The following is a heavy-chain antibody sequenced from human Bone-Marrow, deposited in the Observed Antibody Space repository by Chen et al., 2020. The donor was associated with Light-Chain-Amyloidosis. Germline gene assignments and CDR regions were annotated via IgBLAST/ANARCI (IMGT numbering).Heavy chain of an antibody. V-gene: IGHV5-51*01. J-gene: IGHJ4*02. CDR3: ARRRDGYNFDY. CDR2: IYPDDSDA. CDR1: GYTFPNYW. D-gene: IGHD5-12*01. Sequence: EVQLEQSGPEVKKPGESLKISCKGSGYTFPNYWIGRVRQMPGKGLEWMGVIYPDDSDARYSPSFEGQVTISADKSITTAYLQWRSLKASDTAMYYCARRRDGYNFDYWGQGTLVTVS.